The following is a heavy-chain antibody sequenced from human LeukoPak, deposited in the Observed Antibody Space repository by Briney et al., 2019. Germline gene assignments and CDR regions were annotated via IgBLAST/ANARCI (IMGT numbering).Heavy chain of an antibody. CDR3: ASRSPYYYGSGSPSPFDY. J-gene: IGHJ4*02. CDR2: IYYSGST. Sequence: PSETLSLTCTVSGGSISSGDYYWSWIRQPPGKGLEWIGYIYYSGSTYYNPSLKSRVTISVDTSKNQFSLKLSSVTAADTAVYYCASRSPYYYGSGSPSPFDYWGQGTLVTVSP. D-gene: IGHD3-10*01. CDR1: GGSISSGDYY. V-gene: IGHV4-30-4*01.